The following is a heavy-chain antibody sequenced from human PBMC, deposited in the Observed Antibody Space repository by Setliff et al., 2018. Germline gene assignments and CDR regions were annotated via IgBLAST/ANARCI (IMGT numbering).Heavy chain of an antibody. J-gene: IGHJ6*03. CDR3: ARALGFDPVYHYYMDV. Sequence: SETLSLTCNVSGGSISSRDYHWGWVHQPPGKGLEWIVNIFYTGVTYYNPSLKSRVTVSVDRSKNQFSLKLASVSAADTAVYYCARALGFDPVYHYYMDVWGKGTTVTVSS. CDR2: IFYTGVT. CDR1: GGSISSRDYH. D-gene: IGHD3-9*01. V-gene: IGHV4-39*07.